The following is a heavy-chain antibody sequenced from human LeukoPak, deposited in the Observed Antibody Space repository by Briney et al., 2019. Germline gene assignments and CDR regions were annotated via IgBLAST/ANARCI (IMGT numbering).Heavy chain of an antibody. J-gene: IGHJ4*02. CDR1: GFTFSSYG. D-gene: IGHD3-9*01. V-gene: IGHV3-23*01. CDR3: ARIRGELSDWLGVEDY. CDR2: ISGSGGST. Sequence: GGSLRLSCAASGFTFSSYGMSWVRQAPGKGLEWVSAISGSGGSTYYADSVKGRFTISRDNSKNTLYLQMNSLRAEDTAVYYCARIRGELSDWLGVEDYWGQGTLVTVSS.